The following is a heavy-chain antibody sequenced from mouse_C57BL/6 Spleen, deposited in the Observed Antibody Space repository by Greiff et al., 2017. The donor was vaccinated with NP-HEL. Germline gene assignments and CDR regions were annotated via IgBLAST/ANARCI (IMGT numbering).Heavy chain of an antibody. CDR3: ARYDLRVYAMDY. J-gene: IGHJ4*01. CDR1: GYTFTSYW. Sequence: VQLKQPGAELVMPGASVKLSCKASGYTFTSYWMHWVKQRPGQGLEWIGEIDPSDSYTNYNQKFKGKSTLTVDKSSSTAYMQLSSLTSEDSAVYYCARYDLRVYAMDYWGQGTSVTVSS. CDR2: IDPSDSYT. V-gene: IGHV1-69*01. D-gene: IGHD2-3*01.